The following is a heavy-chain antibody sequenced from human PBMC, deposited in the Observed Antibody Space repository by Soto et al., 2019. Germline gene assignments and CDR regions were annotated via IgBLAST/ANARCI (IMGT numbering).Heavy chain of an antibody. CDR2: IWYDGSNK. D-gene: IGHD2-15*01. Sequence: QVQLVESGGGVVQPGRSLRLSCAASGFTFSSYGMHWVRQAPGKGLEWVAVIWYDGSNKYYADSVKGRFTISRDNSKNTLYLQMNSLRAEDTAVYYCARDSRYCSGGSCYFGAFDIWGQGTMVTVSS. V-gene: IGHV3-33*01. CDR1: GFTFSSYG. J-gene: IGHJ3*02. CDR3: ARDSRYCSGGSCYFGAFDI.